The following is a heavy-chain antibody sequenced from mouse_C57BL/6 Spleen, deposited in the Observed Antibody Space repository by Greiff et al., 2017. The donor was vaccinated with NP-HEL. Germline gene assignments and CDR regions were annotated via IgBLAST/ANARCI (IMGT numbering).Heavy chain of an antibody. CDR2: ISYDGSN. J-gene: IGHJ4*01. V-gene: IGHV3-6*01. Sequence: VQLKESGPGLVKPSQSLSLTCSVTGYSITSGYYWNWIRQFPGNKLEWMGYISYDGSNNYNPSLKNRISITRDTSKNQFFLKLNSVTTEDTATYYCARVGDYYAMDYWGQGTSVTVSS. CDR3: ARVGDYYAMDY. CDR1: GYSITSGYY. D-gene: IGHD1-1*02.